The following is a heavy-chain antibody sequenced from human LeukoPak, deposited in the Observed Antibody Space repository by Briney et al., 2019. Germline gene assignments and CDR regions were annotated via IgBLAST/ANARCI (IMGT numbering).Heavy chain of an antibody. V-gene: IGHV4-39*07. CDR3: ARVGSSGWNVSPFEYYFDY. Sequence: SETLSLTCTVSGGSISSSSYYWGWIRQPPGKGLEWIGSIYYSGSTYYNPSLKSRVTISVDTSKNQFSLKLSSVTAADTAVCYCARVGSSGWNVSPFEYYFDYWGQGTLVTVSS. CDR2: IYYSGST. J-gene: IGHJ4*02. D-gene: IGHD6-19*01. CDR1: GGSISSSSYY.